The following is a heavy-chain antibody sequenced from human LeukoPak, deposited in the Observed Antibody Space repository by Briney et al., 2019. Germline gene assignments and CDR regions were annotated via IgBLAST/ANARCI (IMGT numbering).Heavy chain of an antibody. CDR2: IKPDGSEK. J-gene: IGHJ4*02. Sequence: RGSQRLSCAASGFTFTTYWMSWVSQAPGKGLEWVANIKPDGSEKYYVDSVKGRFSISRDNAQNSLYLQMNSLRAEDTAVYFCARRNVAGVPRDYFDYWVQGALVTVSS. D-gene: IGHD6-19*01. CDR3: ARRNVAGVPRDYFDY. V-gene: IGHV3-7*05. CDR1: GFTFTTYW.